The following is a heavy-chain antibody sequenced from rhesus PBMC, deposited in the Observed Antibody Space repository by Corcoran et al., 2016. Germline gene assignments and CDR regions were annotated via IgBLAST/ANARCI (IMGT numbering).Heavy chain of an antibody. J-gene: IGHJ2*01. Sequence: QVQLQESGPGLVKPSETLSLTCAVSGGSISRLNWWSWIRKPPGKGLEWIGYISGSSGSTYYNPPLKSRVTISKDTSKNQFSLKLSSVTAADTAVYYCATSPASDYVRPRDWYFDIWGPGTPITISS. D-gene: IGHD4-17*01. CDR1: GGSISRLNW. CDR2: ISGSSGST. V-gene: IGHV4-65*02. CDR3: ATSPASDYVRPRDWYFDI.